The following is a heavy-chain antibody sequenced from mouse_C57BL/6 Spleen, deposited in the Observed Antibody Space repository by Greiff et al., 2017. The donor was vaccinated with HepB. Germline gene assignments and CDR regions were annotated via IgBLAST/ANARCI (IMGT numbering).Heavy chain of an antibody. D-gene: IGHD1-1*01. J-gene: IGHJ3*01. Sequence: VQLQQPGAELVMPGASVKLSCKASGYTFTSYWMHWVKQRPGQGLEWIGEIDPSDSYTNYNQKFKGKSTLTVDKSSSTAYMQLSSLTSEDSAVYYCARTDYYGSSQSWFAYWGQGTLVTVSA. CDR2: IDPSDSYT. CDR3: ARTDYYGSSQSWFAY. V-gene: IGHV1-69*01. CDR1: GYTFTSYW.